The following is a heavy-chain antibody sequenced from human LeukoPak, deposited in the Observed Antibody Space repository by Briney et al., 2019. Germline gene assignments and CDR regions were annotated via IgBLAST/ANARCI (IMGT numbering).Heavy chain of an antibody. V-gene: IGHV3-11*01. CDR1: GFTFSDYY. J-gene: IGHJ3*02. D-gene: IGHD3-22*01. CDR3: ARDGDYYDSSGYHYLPEADAFDI. CDR2: ISSSGSTI. Sequence: GGSLRLSCAASGFTFSDYYMSWIRQAPGKGLEWVSYISSSGSTIYYADSVKGRFTISRDNAKNSLYLQMNSLRAEDTAVYYCARDGDYYDSSGYHYLPEADAFDIWGQGTMVTVSS.